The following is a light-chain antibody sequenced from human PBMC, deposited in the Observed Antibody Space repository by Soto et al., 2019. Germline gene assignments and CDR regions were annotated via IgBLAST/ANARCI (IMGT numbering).Light chain of an antibody. CDR1: QSVLDSSNNKNF. J-gene: IGKJ2*01. CDR3: QQYYSTPLYP. Sequence: DIVMTQSPDSLAVSLGERATINCKSSQSVLDSSNNKNFLAWYQQKPGQPPKLLIYGASTRESGVPDRFSCSRSGTDFTLTISSLQAEDGAGYYFQQYYSTPLYPLGRETKLEIK. CDR2: GAS. V-gene: IGKV4-1*01.